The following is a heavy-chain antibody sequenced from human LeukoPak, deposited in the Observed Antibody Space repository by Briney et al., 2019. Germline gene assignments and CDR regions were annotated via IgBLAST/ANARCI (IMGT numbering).Heavy chain of an antibody. V-gene: IGHV4-30-2*01. J-gene: IGHJ2*01. CDR2: IYHSGST. CDR3: ARGYYYDSSWYFDL. Sequence: PSQTLSLTCAVSGGSISSGGYSWSWIRQPPGKGLEWIGYIYHSGSTYYNPSLKSRVTLSVDRSKNQFSLKLSSVTAADTAVYYCARGYYYDSSWYFDLWGRGTLVTVSS. D-gene: IGHD3-22*01. CDR1: GGSISSGGYS.